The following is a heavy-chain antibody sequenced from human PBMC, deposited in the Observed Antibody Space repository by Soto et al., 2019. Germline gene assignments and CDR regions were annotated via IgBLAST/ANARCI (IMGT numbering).Heavy chain of an antibody. J-gene: IGHJ4*02. CDR2: ISGSGANT. Sequence: DVQLLESGGGLAQPGGSLRLSCAASGFSFGSSAMGWVRQAPGKGLEWVSYISGSGANTHYADFVKGRFTISRDNSKNTLPLHMSGVRAENTAPYYCAKDRAFTISSPSDSWGQGTLVTVSS. CDR3: AKDRAFTISSPSDS. CDR1: GFSFGSSA. D-gene: IGHD3-3*01. V-gene: IGHV3-23*01.